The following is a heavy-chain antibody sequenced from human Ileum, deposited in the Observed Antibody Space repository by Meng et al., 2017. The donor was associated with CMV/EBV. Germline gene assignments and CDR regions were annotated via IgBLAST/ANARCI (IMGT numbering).Heavy chain of an antibody. Sequence: GASLKISCAASGFTFSSYWMSWVRQAPGKGLEWVANIKQDGSEKYYVDSVKGRFTISRDNAQNSLYLQMNSLRDEDTAVYYCAKDFDYWGQGALVTVSS. CDR1: GFTFSSYW. CDR3: AKDFDY. CDR2: IKQDGSEK. J-gene: IGHJ4*02. V-gene: IGHV3-7*04.